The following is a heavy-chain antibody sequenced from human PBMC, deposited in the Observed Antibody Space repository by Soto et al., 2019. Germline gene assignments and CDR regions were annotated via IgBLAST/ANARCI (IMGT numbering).Heavy chain of an antibody. D-gene: IGHD6-13*01. J-gene: IGHJ6*02. Sequence: SVKVSCKASGGTFSSYAISWVRQAPGQGLEWMGGIIPIFGTANYAQKFQGRVTITADESTSTAYMELSSLRSEDTAVYYCARDMKGIAAAGRPPQYGMDVWGQGTTVTVSS. CDR1: GGTFSSYA. CDR3: ARDMKGIAAAGRPPQYGMDV. V-gene: IGHV1-69*13. CDR2: IIPIFGTA.